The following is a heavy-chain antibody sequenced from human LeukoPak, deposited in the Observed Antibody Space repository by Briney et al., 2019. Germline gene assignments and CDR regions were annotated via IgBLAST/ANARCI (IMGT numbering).Heavy chain of an antibody. D-gene: IGHD1-26*01. J-gene: IGHJ4*02. Sequence: GGTLRLSCAASGFTFSSYGMSWVRQAPGKGLEWVSAISGSGGSTYYADSVKGRFTISRDNSKNTLYLQMNSLRAEDTAVYYCARVGATSEFDYWGQGTLVTVSS. CDR2: ISGSGGST. CDR1: GFTFSSYG. V-gene: IGHV3-23*01. CDR3: ARVGATSEFDY.